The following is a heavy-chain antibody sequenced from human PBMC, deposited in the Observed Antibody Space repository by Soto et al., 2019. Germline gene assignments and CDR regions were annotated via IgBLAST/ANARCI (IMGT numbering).Heavy chain of an antibody. CDR1: GFTFTSSA. CDR3: AADPLYYYDSSGTYAFDI. Sequence: SVKVSCKASGFTFTSSAVQWVRQARGQRLEWIGWIVVGSGNTNYAQKFQERVTITRDMSTSTAYMELSSLRSEDTAVYYCAADPLYYYDSSGTYAFDIWGQGTMVTVSS. V-gene: IGHV1-58*01. CDR2: IVVGSGNT. J-gene: IGHJ3*02. D-gene: IGHD3-22*01.